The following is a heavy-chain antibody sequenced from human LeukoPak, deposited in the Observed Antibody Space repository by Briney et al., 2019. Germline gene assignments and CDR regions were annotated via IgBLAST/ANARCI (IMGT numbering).Heavy chain of an antibody. D-gene: IGHD3-16*02. V-gene: IGHV4-34*01. J-gene: IGHJ4*02. CDR2: INHSGST. CDR1: GGSISSYY. CDR3: ARGPTYTFGGVIVSSQDFDY. Sequence: SETLSLTCTVSGGSISSYYWSWIRQPPGKGLEWIGEINHSGSTNYNPSLKSRVTISVDTSKNQFSLKLSSVTAADTAVYCCARGPTYTFGGVIVSSQDFDYWGQGTLVTVSS.